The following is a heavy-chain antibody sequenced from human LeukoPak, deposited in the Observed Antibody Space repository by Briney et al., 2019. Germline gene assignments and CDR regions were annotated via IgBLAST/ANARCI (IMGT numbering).Heavy chain of an antibody. V-gene: IGHV3-30*18. D-gene: IGHD6-19*01. CDR3: AKDRSSGWSFPNFDY. J-gene: IGHJ4*02. Sequence: GGSLRLSCAASGFTFSSYAMSWVRQAPGKGLEWVAVISYDGSNKYYADSVKGRFTISRDNSKNTLYLQMNSLRAEDTAVYYCAKDRSSGWSFPNFDYWGQGTLVTVSS. CDR1: GFTFSSYA. CDR2: ISYDGSNK.